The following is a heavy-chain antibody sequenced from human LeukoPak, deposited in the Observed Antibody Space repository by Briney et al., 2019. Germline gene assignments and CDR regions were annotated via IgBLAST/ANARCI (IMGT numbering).Heavy chain of an antibody. CDR2: ISWNSGSI. CDR3: AEDLYSSSSGFDY. Sequence: PGRSLRLSCAASGFTFDDYAMHWVRQAPGKGLEWVSGISWNSGSIGYADSVKGRFTISRDNAKNSLYLQMNSLRAEDTALYYCAEDLYSSSSGFDYWGQGTLVTVSS. D-gene: IGHD6-6*01. CDR1: GFTFDDYA. J-gene: IGHJ4*02. V-gene: IGHV3-9*01.